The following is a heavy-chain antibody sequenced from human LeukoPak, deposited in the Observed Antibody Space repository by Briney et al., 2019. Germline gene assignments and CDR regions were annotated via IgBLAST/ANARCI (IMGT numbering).Heavy chain of an antibody. V-gene: IGHV3-48*04. Sequence: PGGSLRLSCAASGFTFSSYSMNWVRQAPGKGLEWVSYISSSSSTIYYADSVKGRFTISRDNAKNSLYLQMNSLRAEDTAVYYCARDEPDYVWGSYRYNDAFDIWGQGTMVTVSS. CDR1: GFTFSSYS. CDR2: ISSSSSTI. D-gene: IGHD3-16*02. J-gene: IGHJ3*02. CDR3: ARDEPDYVWGSYRYNDAFDI.